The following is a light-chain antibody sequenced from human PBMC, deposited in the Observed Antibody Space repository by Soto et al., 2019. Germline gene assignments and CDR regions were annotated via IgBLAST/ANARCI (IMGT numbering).Light chain of an antibody. J-gene: IGLJ1*01. CDR3: SSWDDNLDAEV. CDR2: TND. CDR1: SSNIGSNA. V-gene: IGLV1-44*01. Sequence: QSVLTQPPSASGTPGQRGTILCSGSSSNIGSNAVNWYQQLPGTAPKLLIYTNDQRPSGVPDRFSGSKSGTSASLAISGLQFEDEADYHCSSWDDNLDAEVFGAGTKVTVL.